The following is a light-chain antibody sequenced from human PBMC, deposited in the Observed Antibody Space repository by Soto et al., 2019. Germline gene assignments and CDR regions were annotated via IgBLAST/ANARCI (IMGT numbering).Light chain of an antibody. J-gene: IGLJ1*01. CDR2: EVS. CDR1: TSDVGGYNY. CDR3: LSKTSSISYV. V-gene: IGLV2-14*01. Sequence: QSALTQPASVSGSPGQSITISCTGTTSDVGGYNYVSWYQQHPGKVPKLLIHEVSNRPSGVSNRFSGSKSGNTASLTISGLQGEDEADYYCLSKTSSISYVFGTGTKLTVL.